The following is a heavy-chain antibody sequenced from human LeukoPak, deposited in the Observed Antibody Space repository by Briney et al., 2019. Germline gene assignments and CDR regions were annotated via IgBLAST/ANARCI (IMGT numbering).Heavy chain of an antibody. D-gene: IGHD3-22*01. CDR2: MNPSSGNT. CDR1: GGTFSSYA. V-gene: IGHV1-8*02. J-gene: IGHJ6*02. CDR3: ARDLPNYHNYYDSSGRFGVYYDMDV. Sequence: SSVKVSCKASGGTFSSYAISWVRQATGQGLEWLGWMNPSSGNTGYAQKFQGRVTMTRATSISTAYMELRSLRSDDTAVYYCARDLPNYHNYYDSSGRFGVYYDMDVWGQGTTVTVSS.